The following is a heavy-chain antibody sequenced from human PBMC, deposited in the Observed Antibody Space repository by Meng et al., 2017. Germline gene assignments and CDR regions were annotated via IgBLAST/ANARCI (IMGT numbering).Heavy chain of an antibody. J-gene: IGHJ4*02. V-gene: IGHV3-23*01. CDR2: ISGSGGST. CDR3: AKDLRRKPGIAVAGPPPETDY. D-gene: IGHD6-19*01. CDR1: GFTFSSYA. Sequence: GESLKISCAASGFTFSSYAMSWVHQAPGKGLEWVSAISGSGGSTYYADSVKGRFTISRDNSKNTLYLQMNSLRAEDTAVYYCAKDLRRKPGIAVAGPPPETDYWGQGTLVTVSS.